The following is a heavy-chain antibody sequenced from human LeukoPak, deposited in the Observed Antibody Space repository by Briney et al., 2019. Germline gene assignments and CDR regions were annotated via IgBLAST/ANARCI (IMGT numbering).Heavy chain of an antibody. CDR3: ARRRDFIDY. CDR1: GFTLSDYY. V-gene: IGHV3-11*01. CDR2: SSSSGSTI. Sequence: PGGPLRLSCAASGFTLSDYYMSWVRQAPGKGLEWGSYSSSSGSTIYYADSVKGRFPISRDNAKNSLYLQMNSLRAEDTAVYYCARRRDFIDYWGQGTLVTVSS. D-gene: IGHD3/OR15-3a*01. J-gene: IGHJ4*02.